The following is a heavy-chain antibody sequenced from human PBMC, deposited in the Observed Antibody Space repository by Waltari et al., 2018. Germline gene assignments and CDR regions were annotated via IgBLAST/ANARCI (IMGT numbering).Heavy chain of an antibody. CDR1: GDILNSYA. J-gene: IGHJ4*02. CDR2: VIPTFGTT. Sequence: QVHLVQSGPEVKKPGSSVRVSCKASGDILNSYAIAWVRQAPGQGLEWMGRVIPTFGTTNYAQNFQVRLKITSDTSTTSVTMELSGRKFDDTGIYYCTSNTYYVPDYWGQGTVVNV. V-gene: IGHV1-69*14. CDR3: TSNTYYVPDY. D-gene: IGHD1-26*01.